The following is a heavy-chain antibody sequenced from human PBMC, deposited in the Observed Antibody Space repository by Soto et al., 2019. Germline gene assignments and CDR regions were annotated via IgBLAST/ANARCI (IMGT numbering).Heavy chain of an antibody. CDR2: IYYSGST. Sequence: SETLSLTCTVSGGSISSYYWSWIRQPPGKGLEWIGYIYYSGSTNYNPSLKSRVTISVDTSKNQFSLKLSSVTAADTAVYYCARLPRIAAAPLWGQGTLVTVSS. D-gene: IGHD6-13*01. CDR1: GGSISSYY. CDR3: ARLPRIAAAPL. J-gene: IGHJ4*02. V-gene: IGHV4-59*08.